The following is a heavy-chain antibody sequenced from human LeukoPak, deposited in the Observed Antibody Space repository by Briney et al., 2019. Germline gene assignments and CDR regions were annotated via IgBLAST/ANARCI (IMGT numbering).Heavy chain of an antibody. Sequence: ASVKVSCKASGYTFTGYYMHWVRQAPGQGLEWMGWINPNSGGTNYAQKFQGRVTMTRDTSISTAYMELSRLRSDDTAVYYCARDFTKIDLWGADPFDIWGQGTMVSVSS. CDR2: INPNSGGT. CDR1: GYTFTGYY. V-gene: IGHV1-2*02. D-gene: IGHD3-22*01. CDR3: ARDFTKIDLWGADPFDI. J-gene: IGHJ3*02.